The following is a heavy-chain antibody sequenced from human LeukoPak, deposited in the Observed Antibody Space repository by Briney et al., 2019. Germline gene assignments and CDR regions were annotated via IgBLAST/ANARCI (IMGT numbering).Heavy chain of an antibody. V-gene: IGHV3-48*04. CDR3: ARERFHGSGAPKYDF. CDR2: ISISGSSI. D-gene: IGHD3-10*01. CDR1: GFTFNIYA. Sequence: AGGSLRLSCAASGFTFNIYAMSWVRQAPGKGLEWVAYISISGSSIYYADAVKGRFTISRDNAKNSLYLQGKSLRVDDTAVYYCARERFHGSGAPKYDFWGQGTLVTVSS. J-gene: IGHJ4*02.